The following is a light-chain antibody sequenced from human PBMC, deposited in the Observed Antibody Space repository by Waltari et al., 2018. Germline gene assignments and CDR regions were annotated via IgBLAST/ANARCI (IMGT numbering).Light chain of an antibody. CDR2: HAS. V-gene: IGKV3-20*01. CDR1: QSVSTS. CDR3: HQYVESPAT. J-gene: IGKJ1*01. Sequence: ELVLTQSPGTVSLSPGDRATFSCWASQSVSTSLAWSQQKPGQAPRLLIYHASTRATGIPDRFSGSGSGTDFSLTISRLEPEDFAMYYCHQYVESPATFGQGTKVEIK.